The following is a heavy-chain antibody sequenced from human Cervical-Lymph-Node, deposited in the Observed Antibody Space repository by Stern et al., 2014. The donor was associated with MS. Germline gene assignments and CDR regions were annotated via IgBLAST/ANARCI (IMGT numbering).Heavy chain of an antibody. J-gene: IGHJ4*02. CDR3: ATEYYYDTTGQFDY. V-gene: IGHV3-15*05. CDR2: IKKKIDGGTT. D-gene: IGHD3-22*01. Sequence: EVHLVESGGGLVKPGGSLRLSCAASGFTFSNVWMSWVRQTPGKGLEWVGRIKKKIDGGTTDYAAPVKGRFTISRDDSKNTLYLQMNSLKTEDTAVYYCATEYYYDTTGQFDYWGRGTLVTVSS. CDR1: GFTFSNVW.